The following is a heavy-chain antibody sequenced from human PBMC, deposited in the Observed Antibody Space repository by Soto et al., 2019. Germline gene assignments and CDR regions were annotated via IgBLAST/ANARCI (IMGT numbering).Heavy chain of an antibody. CDR2: IYYSGST. V-gene: IGHV4-39*01. CDR1: GGSISSSSYY. J-gene: IGHJ3*02. D-gene: IGHD3-16*02. Sequence: DTLSLTCTVSGGSISSSSYYWGWIRHPPGKGLEWIGSIYYSGSTYYNPSLKSRVTISVDTSKNQFSLKLSSVTAADTAVYYCARRGYDYVWGSYRPDAFDIWGQGTMVTVSS. CDR3: ARRGYDYVWGSYRPDAFDI.